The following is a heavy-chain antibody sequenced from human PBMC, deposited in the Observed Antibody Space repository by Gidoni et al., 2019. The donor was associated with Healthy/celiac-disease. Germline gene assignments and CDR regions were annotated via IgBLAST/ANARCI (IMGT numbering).Heavy chain of an antibody. CDR1: GYTLTELS. Sequence: QVQLVQSGAERKKPGASVKVSCKVSGYTLTELSMHLVRQAPGKGLEWMGGFDPEDGETIYAQKFQGRVTMTEDTSTDTAYMELSSLRSEDTAVYYCATDLRTFGLFDYWGQGTLVTVSS. CDR2: FDPEDGET. V-gene: IGHV1-24*01. CDR3: ATDLRTFGLFDY. D-gene: IGHD3-16*01. J-gene: IGHJ4*02.